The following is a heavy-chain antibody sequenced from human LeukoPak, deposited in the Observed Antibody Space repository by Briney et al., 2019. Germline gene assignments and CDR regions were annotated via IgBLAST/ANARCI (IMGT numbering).Heavy chain of an antibody. Sequence: ASVKVSCKASGYTFTSYYMHWVRQAPGQGLEWMGWINPNSGGTNYAQKFQGRVTMTRDTSISTAYMELSRLRSDDTAVYYCARDVVVPAAIGYNWFDPWGQGTLVTVSS. CDR3: ARDVVVPAAIGYNWFDP. V-gene: IGHV1-2*02. J-gene: IGHJ5*02. CDR1: GYTFTSYY. CDR2: INPNSGGT. D-gene: IGHD2-2*01.